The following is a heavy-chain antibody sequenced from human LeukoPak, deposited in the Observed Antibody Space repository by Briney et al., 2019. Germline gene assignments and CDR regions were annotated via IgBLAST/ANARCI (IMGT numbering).Heavy chain of an antibody. CDR1: GYTFTSYG. D-gene: IGHD6-19*01. V-gene: IGHV1-18*01. Sequence: ASVKVSCKASGYTFTSYGISWVRQAPGQGLEWMGWISAYNGNTNYAQKLQGRVTMTTDTSTSTAYMELRSLRSDDTAVYYCARDPRPYSSGWYWLNWGQGTLVTASS. CDR3: ARDPRPYSSGWYWLN. J-gene: IGHJ4*02. CDR2: ISAYNGNT.